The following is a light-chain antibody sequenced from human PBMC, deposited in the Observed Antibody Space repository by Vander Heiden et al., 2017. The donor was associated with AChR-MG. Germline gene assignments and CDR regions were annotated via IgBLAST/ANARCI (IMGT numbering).Light chain of an antibody. V-gene: IGLV1-40*01. CDR1: NSNIGAGYH. CDR2: GNV. CDR3: QSFDSGLNVV. Sequence: QSVLTQPPSVSGAPGPRVTISCTGNNSNIGAGYHVSWYQQFPGTAPKALIYGNVNRPSGVSDRFSGSKSGTSASLAITGLQAEDEADYFCQSFDSGLNVVFGGGTRRTVL. J-gene: IGLJ2*01.